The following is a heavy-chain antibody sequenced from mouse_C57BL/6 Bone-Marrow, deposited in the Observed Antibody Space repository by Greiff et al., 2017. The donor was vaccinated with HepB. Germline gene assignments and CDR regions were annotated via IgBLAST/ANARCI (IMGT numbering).Heavy chain of an antibody. J-gene: IGHJ4*01. CDR3: ARRPNGSRNAMDY. V-gene: IGHV5-6*01. Sequence: DVHLVESGGDLVKPGGSLKLSCAASGFTFSSYGMSWVRQTPDKRLEWVATISSGGSYTYYPDSVKGRFTISRDNAKNTLYLQMSSLKSEDTAMYYCARRPNGSRNAMDYWGQGTSVTVSS. D-gene: IGHD1-1*01. CDR2: ISSGGSYT. CDR1: GFTFSSYG.